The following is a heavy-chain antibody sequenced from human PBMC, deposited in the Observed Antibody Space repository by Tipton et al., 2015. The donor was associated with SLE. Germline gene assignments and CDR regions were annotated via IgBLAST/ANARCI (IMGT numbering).Heavy chain of an antibody. CDR2: INHSGST. V-gene: IGHV4-34*01. Sequence: TLSLTCAVYGGSFSGYYWNWIRQPPGKGLECIGEINHSGSTNYNPSLKSRVTISVDTSKNQFSLKLSSVTAADTAVYYCARERGSSSWYGGYYFDYWGQGTLVTVSS. CDR3: ARERGSSSWYGGYYFDY. D-gene: IGHD6-13*01. CDR1: GGSFSGYY. J-gene: IGHJ4*02.